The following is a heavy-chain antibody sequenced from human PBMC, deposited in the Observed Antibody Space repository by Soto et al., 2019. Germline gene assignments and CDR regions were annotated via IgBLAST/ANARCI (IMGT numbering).Heavy chain of an antibody. CDR3: ARHSHKDYGNYGLYYYYYGMDV. V-gene: IGHV5-51*01. Sequence: GESLKISCKGSGYSFTSYWIGWVRQMPGKGLEWMGIIYPGDSDTRYSPSFQGQVTISADKSISTAYLQWSSLKASDTAMYYCARHSHKDYGNYGLYYYYYGMDVWGQGTTVTVSS. CDR2: IYPGDSDT. CDR1: GYSFTSYW. J-gene: IGHJ6*02. D-gene: IGHD4-17*01.